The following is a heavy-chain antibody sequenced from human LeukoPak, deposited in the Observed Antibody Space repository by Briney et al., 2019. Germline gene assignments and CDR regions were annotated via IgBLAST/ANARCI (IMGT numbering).Heavy chain of an antibody. Sequence: GGSLRLSCAASGFTFSSYAMSWVRQAPGKGLEWVSYISSSGSTIYYADSVKGRFTISRDNAKNSLYLQMNSLRAEDTAVYYCARDVAAAGTLDYWGQGTLVTVSS. V-gene: IGHV3-48*03. J-gene: IGHJ4*02. D-gene: IGHD6-13*01. CDR1: GFTFSSYA. CDR3: ARDVAAAGTLDY. CDR2: ISSSGSTI.